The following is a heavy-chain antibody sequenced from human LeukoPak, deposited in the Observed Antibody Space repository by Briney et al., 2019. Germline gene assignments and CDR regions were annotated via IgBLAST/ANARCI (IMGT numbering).Heavy chain of an antibody. Sequence: GASVKVSCKASGGTFSSYAISWVRQAPGQGLEWMGGIIPIFGTANYAQKFQGRVTITADESTSTAYMELSSLRSEDMAVYYCARDPRQEGSGSYSFDYWGQGTLVTVSS. CDR1: GGTFSSYA. J-gene: IGHJ4*02. V-gene: IGHV1-69*01. D-gene: IGHD3-10*01. CDR3: ARDPRQEGSGSYSFDY. CDR2: IIPIFGTA.